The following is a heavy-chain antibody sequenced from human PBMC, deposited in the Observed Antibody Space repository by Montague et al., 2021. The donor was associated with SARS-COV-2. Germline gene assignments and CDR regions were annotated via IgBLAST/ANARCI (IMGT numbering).Heavy chain of an antibody. CDR1: GFTFSDYY. J-gene: IGHJ6*02. V-gene: IGHV3-11*05. Sequence: SLRLSCAASGFTFSDYYMSWIRQAPGKGLEWVSYISSSSSYTNYXDSVKGRFTISRDNAKNSLYLQMNSLRAEDTAVYYCARGGTTDGYGMDVWGQGTTVTVSS. D-gene: IGHD1-1*01. CDR2: ISSSSSYT. CDR3: ARGGTTDGYGMDV.